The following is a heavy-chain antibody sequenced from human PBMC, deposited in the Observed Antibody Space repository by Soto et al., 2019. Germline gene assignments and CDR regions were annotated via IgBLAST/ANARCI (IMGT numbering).Heavy chain of an antibody. CDR3: TTENPTYYYGSGSDY. CDR2: IKSKTDGGTT. V-gene: IGHV3-15*01. D-gene: IGHD3-10*01. Sequence: EVQLVESGGGLVKPGGSLRLSCAASGFTFSNAWMSWVRQAPGKGLEWVGRIKSKTDGGTTDYAAPVKGRFTISRDDSKNTLYLQMNSLKTEDTAVYYCTTENPTYYYGSGSDYWGQGTLVTVSS. J-gene: IGHJ4*02. CDR1: GFTFSNAW.